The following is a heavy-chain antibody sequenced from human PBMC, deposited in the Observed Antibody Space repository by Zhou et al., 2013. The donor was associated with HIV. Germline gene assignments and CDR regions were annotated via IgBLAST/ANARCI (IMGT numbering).Heavy chain of an antibody. CDR1: GGAFSNYA. Sequence: QVQLVQSGAEVKKPGSSVKVSCKASGGAFSNYAISWVRQAPGQGLEWMGGIIPIFDTPNYAQKFQGRVTITTDESTTTAYMEMSSLRSEDTAVYYCARGPILRYFDSWGQGTLVTVSS. J-gene: IGHJ4*02. CDR3: ARGPILRYFDS. CDR2: IIPIFDTP. D-gene: IGHD3-9*01. V-gene: IGHV1-69*05.